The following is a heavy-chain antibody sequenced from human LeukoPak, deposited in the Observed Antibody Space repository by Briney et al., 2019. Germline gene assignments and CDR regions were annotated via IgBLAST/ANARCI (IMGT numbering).Heavy chain of an antibody. V-gene: IGHV1-24*01. CDR3: ATGGHSYGFKAIY. Sequence: ASVKVSCKVSGYTLTELSMHWVRQAPGKGLDWMGGFDPEDGETIYAQKFQGRVTMTEDTSTDTAYMELSSLRSEDTAVYYCATGGHSYGFKAIYWGQGTLVTVSS. J-gene: IGHJ4*02. CDR2: FDPEDGET. D-gene: IGHD5-18*01. CDR1: GYTLTELS.